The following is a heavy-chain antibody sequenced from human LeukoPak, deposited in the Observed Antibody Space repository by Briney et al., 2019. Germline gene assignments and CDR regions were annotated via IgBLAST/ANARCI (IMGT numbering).Heavy chain of an antibody. CDR3: ARDLVVHFDY. CDR2: ISYDGSNK. V-gene: IGHV3-30-3*01. J-gene: IGHJ4*02. CDR1: GFTFSSYA. D-gene: IGHD2-15*01. Sequence: PGGSLRLSCAASGFTFSSYAMHWVRQAPGKGLEWVAVISYDGSNKYYADSVKGRFTISRDNSKNTLYLQMNSLRAEDTAVYYCARDLVVHFDYWGQGTLVTVSS.